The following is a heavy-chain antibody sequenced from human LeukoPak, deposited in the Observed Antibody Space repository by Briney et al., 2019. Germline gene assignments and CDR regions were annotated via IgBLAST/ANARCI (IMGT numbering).Heavy chain of an antibody. V-gene: IGHV1-18*01. J-gene: IGHJ4*02. CDR2: ISAYNGNT. D-gene: IGHD3-10*01. CDR3: ARGLGITMVRGAIGY. Sequence: GASVKVSCKASGYTFTSYGISWARQAPGQGLEWMGWISAYNGNTNYAQKLQGRVTMTTDTSTSTAYMELRSLRSDDTAVYYCARGLGITMVRGAIGYWGQGTLVTVSS. CDR1: GYTFTSYG.